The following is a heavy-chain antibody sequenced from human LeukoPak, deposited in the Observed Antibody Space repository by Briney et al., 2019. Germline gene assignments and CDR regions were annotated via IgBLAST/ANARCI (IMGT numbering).Heavy chain of an antibody. Sequence: ASVKVTCKASGYTFTSYAMNWVRQAPGQGLEWMGWINTNTGNPTFAQGFTGRFVFSLDTSVSTAYLQISSLKAEDTAVYYCARDYDVWGSYRHFDYWGQGTLVTVSS. J-gene: IGHJ4*02. V-gene: IGHV7-4-1*02. D-gene: IGHD3-16*02. CDR1: GYTFTSYA. CDR3: ARDYDVWGSYRHFDY. CDR2: INTNTGNP.